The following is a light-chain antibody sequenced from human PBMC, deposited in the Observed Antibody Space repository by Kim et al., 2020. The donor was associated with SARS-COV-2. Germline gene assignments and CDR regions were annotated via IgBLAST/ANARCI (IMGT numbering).Light chain of an antibody. CDR3: LQYCLSPYT. CDR1: QTIFSTSNNKNK. V-gene: IGKV4-1*01. J-gene: IGKJ2*01. CDR2: WAS. Sequence: RATINCRPIQTIFSTSNNKNKLPCFQHKSGQPPKLLIYWASPRESGVPDRFSGSGSGTDFTLTISSLQAEDVAVYYCLQYCLSPYTFGQGTKLEI.